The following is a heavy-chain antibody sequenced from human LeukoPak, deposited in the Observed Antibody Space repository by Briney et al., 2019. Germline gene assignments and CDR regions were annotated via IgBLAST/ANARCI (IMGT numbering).Heavy chain of an antibody. D-gene: IGHD3-9*01. CDR1: GFTFSNYW. J-gene: IGHJ4*02. CDR3: AKGTNILTGFTLDY. Sequence: GGSLRLSCAASGFTFSNYWMSWVRQAPGKGLEWVANIKDDGSGKYYVDSLKGRFTISRDNAKNSLYLKMNSLSAEDTAVYYCAKGTNILTGFTLDYWGQGTLVTVSS. CDR2: IKDDGSGK. V-gene: IGHV3-7*01.